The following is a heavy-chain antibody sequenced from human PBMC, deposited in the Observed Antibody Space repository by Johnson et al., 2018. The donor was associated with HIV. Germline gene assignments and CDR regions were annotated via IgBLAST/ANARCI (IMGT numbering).Heavy chain of an antibody. CDR2: INQDGSET. V-gene: IGHV3-7*03. D-gene: IGHD2-2*01. CDR3: ARGKLPAALRRGDACDI. Sequence: VQLVESGGGLVQPGLSLKLSCTASGYSFGDYALSWFRQAPGKGPEWVANINQDGSETYYVGSVKGRFTISRDNSKNTLYLQMNSLRAEDTALYYCARGKLPAALRRGDACDIWGQGTMVTVSS. CDR1: GYSFGDYA. J-gene: IGHJ3*02.